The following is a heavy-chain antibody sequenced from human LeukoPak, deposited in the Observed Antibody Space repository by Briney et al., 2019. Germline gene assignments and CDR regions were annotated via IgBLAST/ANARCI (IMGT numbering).Heavy chain of an antibody. CDR3: ARQDGSSAPDY. V-gene: IGHV4-34*01. CDR1: GGSFSGYY. Sequence: SETLSLTCAVYGGSFSGYYWSWIRQPPGKGLEWIGEINHSGSTNYNPSLKSRVTISVDTSKNQFSLKLSSVTAADTAVYYCARQDGSSAPDYWGQGTLVTASS. CDR2: INHSGST. J-gene: IGHJ4*02. D-gene: IGHD6-6*01.